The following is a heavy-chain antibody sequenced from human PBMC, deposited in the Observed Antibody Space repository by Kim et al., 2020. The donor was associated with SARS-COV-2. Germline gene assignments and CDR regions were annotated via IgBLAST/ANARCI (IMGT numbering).Heavy chain of an antibody. Sequence: GGSLRLSCAASGFTFSSYAMHWVRQAPGKGLEWVAVIFHDGSKAYFAESVKGRFTISRDNSEDTLYLQMNSLRAEDAAVYYCARDNFISSAIDYWAQGTLVSVSS. CDR1: GFTFSSYA. J-gene: IGHJ4*02. CDR3: ARDNFISSAIDY. D-gene: IGHD1-1*01. V-gene: IGHV3-33*01. CDR2: IFHDGSKA.